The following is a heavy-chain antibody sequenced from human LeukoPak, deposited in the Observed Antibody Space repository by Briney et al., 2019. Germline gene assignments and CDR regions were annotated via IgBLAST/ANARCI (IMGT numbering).Heavy chain of an antibody. D-gene: IGHD5-18*01. V-gene: IGHV3-48*01. Sequence: PGGSLRLSCAASGFTFSSSEMNWVRQAPGKGLEWVSYISSSSSTIYYADSVKGRFTISRDNAKNSLYLQMNSLRAEDTAVYYCARGRGYSYGQPFDYWGQGTLVTVSS. CDR1: GFTFSSSE. J-gene: IGHJ4*02. CDR3: ARGRGYSYGQPFDY. CDR2: ISSSSSTI.